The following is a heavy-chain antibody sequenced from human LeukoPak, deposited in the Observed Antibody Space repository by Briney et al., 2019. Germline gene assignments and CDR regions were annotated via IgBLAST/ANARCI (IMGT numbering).Heavy chain of an antibody. D-gene: IGHD1-26*01. CDR2: IYYSGST. CDR1: GGSISSYY. V-gene: IGHV4-59*01. CDR3: ARGLRVGATNFDY. J-gene: IGHJ4*02. Sequence: PSETLSLTCTVSGGSISSYYWSWIRQPPGKGLEWIGYIYYSGSTNYNPSLKSRVTISVDTSKNQFSPKLSSVTAADTAVYYCARGLRVGATNFDYWGQGTLVTVSS.